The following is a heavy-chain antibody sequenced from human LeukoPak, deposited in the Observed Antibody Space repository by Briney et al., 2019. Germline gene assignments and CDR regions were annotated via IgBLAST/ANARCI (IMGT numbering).Heavy chain of an antibody. D-gene: IGHD3-9*01. CDR1: GGTFSSYA. CDR2: INPNSGGT. CDR3: AKGHKYYDILTAYSP. Sequence: ASVKVSCKASGGTFSSYAISWVRQAPGQGLEWMGWINPNSGGTNYAQKFQGRVTMTRDTSISTAYMELSRLRSDDTAVYFCAKGHKYYDILTAYSPWGQGTLVTVSS. J-gene: IGHJ5*02. V-gene: IGHV1-2*02.